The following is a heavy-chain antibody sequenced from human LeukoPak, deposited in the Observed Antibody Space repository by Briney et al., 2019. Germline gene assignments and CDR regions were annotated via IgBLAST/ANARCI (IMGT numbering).Heavy chain of an antibody. CDR2: ISGSGGST. D-gene: IGHD6-19*01. CDR1: GFTFSSYA. CDR3: AKESRAVAHNWFDP. V-gene: IGHV3-23*01. Sequence: GGSLRLSCAATGFTFSSYAMSWVRQAPGKGLEWVSGISGSGGSTDYADSVKGRFTISRDNSKNTLYLQMNSLRAEDTAVYYCAKESRAVAHNWFDPWGQGTLVTVSS. J-gene: IGHJ5*02.